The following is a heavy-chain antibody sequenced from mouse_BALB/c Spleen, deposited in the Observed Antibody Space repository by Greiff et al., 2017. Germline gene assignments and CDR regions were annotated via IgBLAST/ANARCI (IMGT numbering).Heavy chain of an antibody. V-gene: IGHV3-2*02. CDR2: ISYSGST. J-gene: IGHJ3*01. D-gene: IGHD2-4*01. CDR1: GYSITSDYA. Sequence: EVQRVESGPGLVKPSQSLSLTCTVTGYSITSDYAWNWIRQFPGNKLEWMGYISYSGSTSYNPSLKSRISITRDTSKNQFFLQLNSVTTEDTATYYCARRYYDYAWFAYWGQGTLVTVSA. CDR3: ARRYYDYAWFAY.